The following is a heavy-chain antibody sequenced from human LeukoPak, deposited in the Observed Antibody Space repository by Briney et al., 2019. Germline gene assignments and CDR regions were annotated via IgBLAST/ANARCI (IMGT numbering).Heavy chain of an antibody. CDR2: ISSSSSYI. Sequence: GGSVRLSCADSGFTFSSYSMNWVRQAPGKGLEWVSSISSSSSYIYYADSVKGRFTISRDNAKNSLYLQMNSLRAEDTAVYYCARDLEYYGSGTTSSWGQGTLVTVSS. CDR1: GFTFSSYS. D-gene: IGHD3-10*01. V-gene: IGHV3-21*01. J-gene: IGHJ5*02. CDR3: ARDLEYYGSGTTSS.